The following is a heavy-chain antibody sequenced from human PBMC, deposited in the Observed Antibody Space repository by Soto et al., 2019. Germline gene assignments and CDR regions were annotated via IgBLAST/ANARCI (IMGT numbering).Heavy chain of an antibody. CDR3: ASDGGFGEFDV. D-gene: IGHD3-10*01. J-gene: IGHJ6*02. CDR2: IYYSGST. Sequence: KASETLSLTCTVSGGSICSGGYYWSWIRQHPGKGLEWIGYIYYSGSTYYNPSLKSRVTISVETSKNQFSLKLSSVIAPGSGVSFCASDGGFGEFDVWGQGTTVTVSS. V-gene: IGHV4-31*03. CDR1: GGSICSGGYY.